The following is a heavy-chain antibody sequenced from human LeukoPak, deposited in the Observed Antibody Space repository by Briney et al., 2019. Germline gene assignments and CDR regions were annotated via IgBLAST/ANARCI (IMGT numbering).Heavy chain of an antibody. CDR3: ARQGYGSGYYYFDY. Sequence: PSETLSLPCNVSGGSISSYYWSWIRQPPGKGLEWIGYVYYSGTTNYNPSLKSRVTISVDTSKNQFSLKLSSVTAADTAVYYCARQGYGSGYYYFDYWGQGTLVTVSS. CDR1: GGSISSYY. V-gene: IGHV4-59*01. D-gene: IGHD6-19*01. J-gene: IGHJ4*02. CDR2: VYYSGTT.